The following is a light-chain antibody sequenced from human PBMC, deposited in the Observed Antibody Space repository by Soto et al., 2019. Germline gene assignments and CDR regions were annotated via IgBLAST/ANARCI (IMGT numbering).Light chain of an antibody. Sequence: EIVLTQSPGTLSLSPGERATLSCRASQSVSSNLAWYQQKPGQAPRLLIYGAYTRATGIQARFSGSGSGTEFTLTISSLQSEDFAVYYCKQYNNWPLTFGQGTRLEIK. CDR2: GAY. V-gene: IGKV3-15*01. CDR3: KQYNNWPLT. J-gene: IGKJ5*01. CDR1: QSVSSN.